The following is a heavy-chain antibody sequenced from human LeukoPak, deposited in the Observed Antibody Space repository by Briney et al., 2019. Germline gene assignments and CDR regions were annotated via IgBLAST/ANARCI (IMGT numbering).Heavy chain of an antibody. Sequence: ASVKVSCKASGYTFTSYDINWVRQATGQGREWMGWMNPNSGKTGYAQKFQGRVTITRNTSISIAYMELSRLRSEDTVVYYCARGIVVDYWGQGTLVTVSS. D-gene: IGHD3-22*01. J-gene: IGHJ4*02. V-gene: IGHV1-8*03. CDR3: ARGIVVDY. CDR2: MNPNSGKT. CDR1: GYTFTSYD.